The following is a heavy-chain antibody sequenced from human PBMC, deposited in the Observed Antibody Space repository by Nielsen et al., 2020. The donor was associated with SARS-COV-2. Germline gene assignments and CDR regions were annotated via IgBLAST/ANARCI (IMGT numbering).Heavy chain of an antibody. V-gene: IGHV3-73*01. D-gene: IGHD1-26*01. CDR3: TRVNPTSGSWFDAFDI. Sequence: GESLKISCAASGFTFSDSSMNWVRQASGKGLEWLGRIRSKANDYATEYPASVKGRFIISRDDSKNMAYLLMNSLKIDDTAVYYCTRVNPTSGSWFDAFDIWGQGNLVTVSS. J-gene: IGHJ3*02. CDR1: GFTFSDSS. CDR2: IRSKANDYAT.